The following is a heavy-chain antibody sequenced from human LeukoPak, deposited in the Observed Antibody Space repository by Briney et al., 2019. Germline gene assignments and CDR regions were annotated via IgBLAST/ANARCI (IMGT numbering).Heavy chain of an antibody. CDR1: GFTFSSYG. D-gene: IGHD3-3*01. CDR3: AKDPGYYDFWSGYYSSYPFDY. CDR2: IRYDGSNK. Sequence: GGSLRLSCAASGFTFSSYGMHWVRQAPGKGLEWVAFIRYDGSNKYYADSVKGRFTISRDNSKNTLYLQMNSLRAEDTAVYYCAKDPGYYDFWSGYYSSYPFDYWGQGTLVTVSS. J-gene: IGHJ4*02. V-gene: IGHV3-30*02.